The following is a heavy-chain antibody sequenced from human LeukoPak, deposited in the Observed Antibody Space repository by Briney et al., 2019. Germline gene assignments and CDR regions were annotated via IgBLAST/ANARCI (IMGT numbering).Heavy chain of an antibody. V-gene: IGHV4-4*07. CDR2: IYTSGST. J-gene: IGHJ4*02. D-gene: IGHD5-12*01. CDR3: AGAPFHSGYDYYFDY. CDR1: GGSISSYY. Sequence: SETLSLTCTVSGGSISSYYWSWIRQPAGKGLEWIGRIYTSGSTNYNPSLKSRVTMSVDTSKNQFSLKLSSVTAADTAVYYCAGAPFHSGYDYYFDYWGQGTLVTVSS.